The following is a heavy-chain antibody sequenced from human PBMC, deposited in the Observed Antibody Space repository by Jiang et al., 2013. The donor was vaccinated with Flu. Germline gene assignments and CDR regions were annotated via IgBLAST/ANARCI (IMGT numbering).Heavy chain of an antibody. D-gene: IGHD3-9*01. J-gene: IGHJ4*02. Sequence: LLKPSETLSLTCAVYGGSFSGYYWSWIRQPPGKGLEWIGEINHSGSTNYNPSLKSRVTISVDTSKNQFSLKLSSVTAADTAVYYCARARVRYFDWLLLDYWGQGTLVTVSS. V-gene: IGHV4-34*01. CDR3: ARARVRYFDWLLLDY. CDR2: INHSGST. CDR1: GGSFSGYY.